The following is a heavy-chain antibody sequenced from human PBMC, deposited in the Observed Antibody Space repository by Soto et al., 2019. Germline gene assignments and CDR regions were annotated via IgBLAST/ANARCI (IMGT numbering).Heavy chain of an antibody. CDR2: ISYDGSNK. D-gene: IGHD4-17*01. J-gene: IGHJ4*02. Sequence: GGSLRLSCAASGFTFSSYGMHWVRQAPGKGLEWVAVISYDGSNKYYADSVKGRFTISRDNSKNTLYLQMNSLRAEDTAVYYCAKDTTVTTHIHDYWGQGTLVTVSS. V-gene: IGHV3-30*18. CDR3: AKDTTVTTHIHDY. CDR1: GFTFSSYG.